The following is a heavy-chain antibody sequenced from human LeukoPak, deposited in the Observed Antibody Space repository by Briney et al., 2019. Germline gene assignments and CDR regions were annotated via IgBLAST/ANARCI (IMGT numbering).Heavy chain of an antibody. J-gene: IGHJ3*02. D-gene: IGHD6-19*01. CDR1: GFAFSSFA. V-gene: IGHV3-74*01. Sequence: GGSLRLSCAASGFAFSSFAMSWVRQAPGKGLVWVSRINSDGSRTTYADSVKGRFTISRDNAKNTLYLQMNSLRTEDTAVYYCARPETQYSSGLDGFDIWGQGTMVTVSS. CDR2: INSDGSRT. CDR3: ARPETQYSSGLDGFDI.